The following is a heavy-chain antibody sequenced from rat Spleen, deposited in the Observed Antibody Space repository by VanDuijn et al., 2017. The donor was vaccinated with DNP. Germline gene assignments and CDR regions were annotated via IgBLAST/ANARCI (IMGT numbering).Heavy chain of an antibody. V-gene: IGHV5-31*01. D-gene: IGHD4-3*01. CDR2: ITSGAGTT. CDR1: GFTFSYYW. J-gene: IGHJ2*01. CDR3: TRGGTYYFDY. Sequence: EVQLVETGGDLVLPGRSLRLSCVASGFTFSYYWMTWIRQVPGKGLEWIASITSGAGTTSYADSVKGRFTVSRDDSTSTLYLQMDSLRSEDTATYYCTRGGTYYFDYWGQGVLVTVSS.